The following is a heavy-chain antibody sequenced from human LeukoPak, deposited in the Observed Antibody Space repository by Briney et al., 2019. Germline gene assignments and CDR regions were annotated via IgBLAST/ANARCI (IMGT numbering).Heavy chain of an antibody. CDR1: GFAFNTYW. V-gene: IGHV3-74*01. Sequence: GGSLRLSCAASGFAFNTYWMHWVRQAPGKGLVWVSLINSDESSTGYADSVKGRFTISRDNAKNSLYLQMNSLRAEDTAVFYCARDQYDTWSRRGNFDSWGQGTLVIVSS. CDR2: INSDESST. CDR3: ARDQYDTWSRRGNFDS. J-gene: IGHJ4*02. D-gene: IGHD3-3*01.